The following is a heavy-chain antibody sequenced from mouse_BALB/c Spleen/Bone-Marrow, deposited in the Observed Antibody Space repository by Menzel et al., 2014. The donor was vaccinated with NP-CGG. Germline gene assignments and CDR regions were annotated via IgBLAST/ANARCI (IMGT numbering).Heavy chain of an antibody. CDR1: GYSFTGYF. Sequence: VQLQQSGPELVKPGASVKISCKASGYSFTGYFMNWVKQSHGKSLEWIGRINPYNGDTFYNQKFKGKATLTVDKSYSTAHMELLSLTAEDSAVYYCGKWYGNYGYAMDYWGQGTSVTVSS. CDR2: INPYNGDT. D-gene: IGHD2-10*02. CDR3: GKWYGNYGYAMDY. J-gene: IGHJ4*01. V-gene: IGHV1-37*01.